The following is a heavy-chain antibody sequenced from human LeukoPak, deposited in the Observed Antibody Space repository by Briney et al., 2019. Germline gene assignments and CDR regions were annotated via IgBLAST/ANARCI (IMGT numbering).Heavy chain of an antibody. CDR3: ARDLMGIVVVVAATHGAFDI. J-gene: IGHJ3*02. Sequence: ASVKVSCKVSGYTLTELSMHWVRQAPGKGLEWMGGFDPEDGETIYAQKFQGRVTMTEDTSTDTAYMELSSLRSEDTAVYYCARDLMGIVVVVAATHGAFDIWGQGTMVTVSS. V-gene: IGHV1-24*01. CDR1: GYTLTELS. D-gene: IGHD2-15*01. CDR2: FDPEDGET.